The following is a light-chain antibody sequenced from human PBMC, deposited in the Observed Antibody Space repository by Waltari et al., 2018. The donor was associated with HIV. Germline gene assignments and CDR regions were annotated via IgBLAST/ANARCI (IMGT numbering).Light chain of an antibody. V-gene: IGLV1-51*01. CDR1: GSNLANNY. Sequence: QSMLTQPPSVSAAPGQKVTISCSGTGSNLANNYVSWYQHLPGAAPQLVIYDNVTRPSGIPDRFSGSKSGASASLVITGLQTGDEGDYYCGTWDSSLNAGVFGGGTKLTVL. CDR3: GTWDSSLNAGV. J-gene: IGLJ3*02. CDR2: DNV.